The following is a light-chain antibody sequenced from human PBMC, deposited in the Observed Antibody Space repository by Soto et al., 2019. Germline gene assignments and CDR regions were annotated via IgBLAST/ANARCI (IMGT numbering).Light chain of an antibody. Sequence: DIQMTQSPSSLSASVGDRVTTTCRASQSISRYLNWYQQKPGKAPKLLIYAASNLQSGVPSRFSGRGSGTDFTLTITNLQPEDVAAFYCQQSFITPVSFGQGTKLEIK. CDR3: QQSFITPVS. CDR1: QSISRY. J-gene: IGKJ2*03. CDR2: AAS. V-gene: IGKV1-39*01.